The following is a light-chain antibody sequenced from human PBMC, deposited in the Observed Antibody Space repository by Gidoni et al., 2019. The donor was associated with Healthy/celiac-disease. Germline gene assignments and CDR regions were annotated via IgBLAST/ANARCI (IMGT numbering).Light chain of an antibody. CDR2: AAS. CDR3: QQSYSTPHS. V-gene: IGKV1-39*01. J-gene: IGKJ2*01. CDR1: QSISSY. Sequence: DIQMTQSPSSLSASVGDRVTIPCRASQSISSYLNWYQQKPGKAPKLLIYAASSLHGGVSSRFSGSGSGTDFTLTISSLQPEDFATYYCQQSYSTPHSFGPGTKLEIK.